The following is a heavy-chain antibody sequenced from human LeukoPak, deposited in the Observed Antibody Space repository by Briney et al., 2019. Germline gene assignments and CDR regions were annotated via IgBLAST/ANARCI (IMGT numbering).Heavy chain of an antibody. Sequence: PGGSLRLSCAASGFTFSTYAMSWVRQAPGKGLEWVSAISSSGDTTYYTDSVKGRFTISRDNSKNTLYLQMNSLRAEDTAVYYCAKDLEGSTWYESFDYWGQGTLVTVSS. V-gene: IGHV3-23*01. CDR3: AKDLEGSTWYESFDY. D-gene: IGHD6-13*01. CDR1: GFTFSTYA. CDR2: ISSSGDTT. J-gene: IGHJ4*02.